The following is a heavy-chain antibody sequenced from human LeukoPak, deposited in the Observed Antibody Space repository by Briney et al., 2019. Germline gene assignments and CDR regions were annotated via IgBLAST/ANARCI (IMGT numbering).Heavy chain of an antibody. V-gene: IGHV3-21*01. CDR3: ARDPYSGKYWDCYYYYMDV. Sequence: PGGSLRLSCAASGFTFSIYNMNWVRQAPGKGLEWVSSITSSSSYIYYADSVKGRFTISRDNAKNSLYLQMNSLRAEDTAVYYCARDPYSGKYWDCYYYYMDVWGKGTTVTISS. CDR2: ITSSSSYI. CDR1: GFTFSIYN. J-gene: IGHJ6*03. D-gene: IGHD1-26*01.